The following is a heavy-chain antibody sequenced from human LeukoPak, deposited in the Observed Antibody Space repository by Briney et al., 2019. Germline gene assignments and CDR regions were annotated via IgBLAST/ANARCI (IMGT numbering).Heavy chain of an antibody. CDR3: ARDLVRYSSSWYRPNWFGP. CDR2: IIPIFGTE. Sequence: ASVKVSCKSSGGTFSSYAISWVRQAPGQGVEWMGVIIPIFGTENYAQKFQGRVTITADESTSTAYMELSSLRSEDTAVYYCARDLVRYSSSWYRPNWFGPRGQGTLVTV. D-gene: IGHD6-13*01. J-gene: IGHJ5*02. CDR1: GGTFSSYA. V-gene: IGHV1-69*01.